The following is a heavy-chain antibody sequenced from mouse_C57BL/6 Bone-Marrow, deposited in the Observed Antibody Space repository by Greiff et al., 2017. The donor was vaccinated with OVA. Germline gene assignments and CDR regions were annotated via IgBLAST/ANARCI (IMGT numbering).Heavy chain of an antibody. D-gene: IGHD2-4*01. Sequence: EVMLVESGGGLVKPGGSLKLSCAASGFTFSDYGMHWVRQAPEKGLEWVAYISSGSSTIYYADTVKGRFTISRDNAKNTLFLQMTSLRSEDTAMYYCARRPIYYDYDEGAWFAYWGQGTLVTVSA. V-gene: IGHV5-17*01. CDR2: ISSGSSTI. CDR1: GFTFSDYG. J-gene: IGHJ3*01. CDR3: ARRPIYYDYDEGAWFAY.